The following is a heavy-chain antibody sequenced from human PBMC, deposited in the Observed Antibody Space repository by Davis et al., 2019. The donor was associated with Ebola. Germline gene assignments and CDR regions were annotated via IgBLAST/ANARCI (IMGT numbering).Heavy chain of an antibody. Sequence: GESLKISCAASGFTLSSYWMHWVRQAPGKGLVWVSRINSDGSSTSYADSVKGRFTISRDNAKNSLYLQMNSLRAEDTALYYCAKAPEVQGVTSLDYWGQGTLVTVSS. V-gene: IGHV3-74*01. D-gene: IGHD3-10*01. CDR2: INSDGSST. CDR3: AKAPEVQGVTSLDY. J-gene: IGHJ4*02. CDR1: GFTLSSYW.